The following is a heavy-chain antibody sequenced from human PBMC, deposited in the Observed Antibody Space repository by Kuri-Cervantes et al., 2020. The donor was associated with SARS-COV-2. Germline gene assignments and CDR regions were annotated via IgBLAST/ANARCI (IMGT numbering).Heavy chain of an antibody. Sequence: GGSLRLSCAASGFTFSSYSMNWVRQAPGKGLEWVSLISWDGGSTYYADSVKGRFTISRDNSKNSLYLQMNSLRAEDTALYYCAKDIGLGMGIDYWGQGTLVTVSS. CDR3: AKDIGLGMGIDY. J-gene: IGHJ4*02. V-gene: IGHV3-43D*03. D-gene: IGHD7-27*01. CDR2: ISWDGGST. CDR1: GFTFSSYS.